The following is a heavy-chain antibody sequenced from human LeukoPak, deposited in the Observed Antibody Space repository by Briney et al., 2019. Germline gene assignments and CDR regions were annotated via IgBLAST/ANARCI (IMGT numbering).Heavy chain of an antibody. J-gene: IGHJ4*02. D-gene: IGHD6-19*01. V-gene: IGHV3-21*01. CDR1: GFTFSSYS. CDR2: ISSSSYI. Sequence: GGSLRLSCAASGFTFSSYSMNWVRQAPGKGLEWVSSISSSSYIYYADSVKGRFTISRDNAKNSLYLQMNSLRAEDTAVYYRASVQWLKYYFDYWGQGTLVTVSS. CDR3: ASVQWLKYYFDY.